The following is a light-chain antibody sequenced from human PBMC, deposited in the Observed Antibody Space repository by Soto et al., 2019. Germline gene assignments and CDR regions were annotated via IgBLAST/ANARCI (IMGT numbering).Light chain of an antibody. CDR2: DAS. V-gene: IGKV1-5*01. Sequence: DIHMTQSPATVSASVGDRVTITCRASQSISSWLAWYQQKPGKAPKLLIYDASSLESGVPSRFSGSGSGTEFTLTISSLQPDDFATYYCQQYNSYWTFGQGTTVDIK. CDR3: QQYNSYWT. CDR1: QSISSW. J-gene: IGKJ1*01.